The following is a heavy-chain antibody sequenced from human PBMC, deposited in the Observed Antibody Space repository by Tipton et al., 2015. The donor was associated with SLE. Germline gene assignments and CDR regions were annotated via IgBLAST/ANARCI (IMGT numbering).Heavy chain of an antibody. CDR2: ISWDGGST. CDR3: AKHRGTSGWYGGFDY. J-gene: IGHJ4*02. CDR1: GFTFDDYA. Sequence: VQLVQFGGVVVQPGGSLRLSCAASGFTFDDYAMHWVRQAPGKGLEWVSLISWDGGSTYYADSVKGRFTISRANSKNSLYLQMNSLRAEDTALYYCAKHRGTSGWYGGFDYWGQGTLVTVSS. D-gene: IGHD6-19*01. V-gene: IGHV3-43D*04.